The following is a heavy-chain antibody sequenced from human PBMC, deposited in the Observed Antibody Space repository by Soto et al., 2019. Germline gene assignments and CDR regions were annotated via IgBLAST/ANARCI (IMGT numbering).Heavy chain of an antibody. CDR1: GDSINHYY. Sequence: LSLTCTVSGDSINHYYWSWIRQPPGKRPEWIGYIYYTGSTTYNPSLESRVTMSVDTSRNQFSLKLSSVNAADTAVYYCAKYRRTEAEGFTLDYWGRGTLVTVSS. CDR3: AKYRRTEAEGFTLDY. V-gene: IGHV4-59*01. J-gene: IGHJ4*02. D-gene: IGHD6-13*01. CDR2: IYYTGST.